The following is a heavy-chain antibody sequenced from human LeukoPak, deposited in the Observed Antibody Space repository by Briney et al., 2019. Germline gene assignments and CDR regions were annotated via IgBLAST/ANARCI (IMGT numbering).Heavy chain of an antibody. CDR2: ITGSSNSI. Sequence: GGSLRLSCATSGFTFSNHDMNWVRQAPGKGLEWVSSITGSSNSIDFADSVKGRFAISRDNAKNSLFLQMDSLRVEDTAVYYCVREGSGSTHYMDVWGKGTTVIVSS. D-gene: IGHD3-10*01. V-gene: IGHV3-21*01. CDR1: GFTFSNHD. J-gene: IGHJ6*03. CDR3: VREGSGSTHYMDV.